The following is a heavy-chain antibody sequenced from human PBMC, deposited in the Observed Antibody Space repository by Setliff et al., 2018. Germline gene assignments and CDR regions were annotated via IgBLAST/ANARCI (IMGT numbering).Heavy chain of an antibody. CDR3: TRDSVYSSGWYASGH. CDR1: GFVFSTYD. D-gene: IGHD6-19*01. Sequence: PGGSLRLSCAASGFVFSTYDMNWVRQAPGKGLEWVSSISWSSDTTGYADSVKGRFTISRDNAKNSLYLQMNSLRVEDTAFYYCTRDSVYSSGWYASGHWGQGTLVTVSS. V-gene: IGHV3-21*04. CDR2: ISWSSDTT. J-gene: IGHJ4*02.